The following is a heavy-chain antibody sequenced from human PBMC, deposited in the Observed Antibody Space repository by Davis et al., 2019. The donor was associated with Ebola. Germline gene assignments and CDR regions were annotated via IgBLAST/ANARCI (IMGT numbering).Heavy chain of an antibody. Sequence: GESLKISCAASGFTFSTYSMNWVRQASGKGLEWVGRIRSKRNNYATAYAASVKGRFTISRDDSKNTSYLQMNSLKTEDTAVYYCSSTSVVGPTFPAFDIWGQGTMLTVSS. D-gene: IGHD1-26*01. V-gene: IGHV3-73*01. CDR2: IRSKRNNYAT. CDR1: GFTFSTYS. CDR3: SSTSVVGPTFPAFDI. J-gene: IGHJ3*02.